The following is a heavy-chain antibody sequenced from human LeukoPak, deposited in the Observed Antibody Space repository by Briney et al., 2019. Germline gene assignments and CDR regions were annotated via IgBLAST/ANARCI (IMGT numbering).Heavy chain of an antibody. V-gene: IGHV4-61*02. J-gene: IGHJ3*02. CDR2: IYTSGST. D-gene: IGHD3-10*01. CDR1: GGSISSGSYY. Sequence: SQTLSLTCTVSGGSISSGSYYWSWIRQPAGKGLEWIGRIYTSGSTNYNPSLKSRVTISVDTSKNQFSLKLSSVTAADTAVYHCARDSWVPWAFDIWGQGTMVTVSS. CDR3: ARDSWVPWAFDI.